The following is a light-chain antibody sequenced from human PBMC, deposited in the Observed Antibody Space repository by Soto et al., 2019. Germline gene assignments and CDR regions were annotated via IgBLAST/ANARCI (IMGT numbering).Light chain of an antibody. CDR1: QTVRISY. V-gene: IGKV3-15*01. CDR3: QQYNNWPPIT. CDR2: GAS. J-gene: IGKJ5*01. Sequence: ESVLTQSPGTLSLSPGERATLSCRASQTVRISYLAWYQQKPGQAPRLLIYGASTRATGIPARFSGSGSGTEFTLPISSLQSEDFAVSYCQQYNNWPPITFGQGTRLEI.